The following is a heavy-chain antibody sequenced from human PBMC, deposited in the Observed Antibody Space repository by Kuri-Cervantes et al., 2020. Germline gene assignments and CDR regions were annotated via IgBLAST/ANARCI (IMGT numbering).Heavy chain of an antibody. J-gene: IGHJ4*02. CDR1: GFTFSNAW. CDR2: IKSKTDGGTT. CDR3: ARDRGHYYGSGCYGQFDY. D-gene: IGHD3-10*01. V-gene: IGHV3-15*01. Sequence: GGSLRLSCAASGFTFSNAWMSWVRQAPGKGLEWVGRIKSKTDGGTTDYAAPVKGRFTISRDDSKNTLYLQMNSLRAEDTAVYYCARDRGHYYGSGCYGQFDYWGQGTLVTVSS.